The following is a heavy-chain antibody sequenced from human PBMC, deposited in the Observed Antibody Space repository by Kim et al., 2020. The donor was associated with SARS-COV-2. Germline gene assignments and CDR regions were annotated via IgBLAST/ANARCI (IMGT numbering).Heavy chain of an antibody. J-gene: IGHJ4*02. CDR3: ARDPSSGSGF. Sequence: GGSLRLSCAASGFTFSSYWMHWLRQTPGKGLVWVSRINSDGSSTGYADSFKGRFTISRDNAKNTLYLQMNSLRAEDTAVYYCARDPSSGSGFWGQGTLVTVSS. D-gene: IGHD3-10*01. V-gene: IGHV3-74*01. CDR1: GFTFSSYW. CDR2: INSDGSST.